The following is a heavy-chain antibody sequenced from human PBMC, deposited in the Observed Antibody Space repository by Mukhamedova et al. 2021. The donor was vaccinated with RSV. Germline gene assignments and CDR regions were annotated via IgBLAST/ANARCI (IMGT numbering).Heavy chain of an antibody. Sequence: GSIYHSGSTYYNPSLKSRVTISVDTSKNQFSLKLSSVTAADTAVYYCARDGGRYCSSTSCSGDYYYYMDVWGKGTTVTVSS. CDR3: ARDGGRYCSSTSCSGDYYYYMDV. J-gene: IGHJ6*03. V-gene: IGHV4-38-2*02. D-gene: IGHD2-2*01. CDR2: IYHSGST.